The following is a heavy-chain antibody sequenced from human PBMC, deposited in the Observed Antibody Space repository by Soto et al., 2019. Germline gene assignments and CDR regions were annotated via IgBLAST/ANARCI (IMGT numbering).Heavy chain of an antibody. Sequence: GGSLRLSCAASGFTFSAYSMSWVRQAPGKGLEWVSYISSTANTIYYADSVKGRFTISRDNAKNSLYLQMNSLRAEDTAVYYCAREGYYLNWFDPWGQGTLVTVSS. CDR2: ISSTANTI. V-gene: IGHV3-48*01. CDR3: AREGYYLNWFDP. CDR1: GFTFSAYS. J-gene: IGHJ5*02. D-gene: IGHD3-10*01.